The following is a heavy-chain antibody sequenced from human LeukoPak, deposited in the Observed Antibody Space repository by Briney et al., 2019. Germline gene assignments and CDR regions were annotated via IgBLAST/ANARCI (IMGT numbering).Heavy chain of an antibody. J-gene: IGHJ4*02. D-gene: IGHD2-2*01. V-gene: IGHV3-23*01. CDR1: GFTFSSYA. CDR2: ISGSGGST. CDR3: AKDTIGRRVVPAAPGY. Sequence: GGSLRLSCAASGFTFSSYAVSWVRQAPGKGLEWVSAISGSGGSTYYADSVKGRFTISRDNSKNTLYLQMNSLRAEDTAVYYCAKDTIGRRVVPAAPGYWGQGTLVTVSS.